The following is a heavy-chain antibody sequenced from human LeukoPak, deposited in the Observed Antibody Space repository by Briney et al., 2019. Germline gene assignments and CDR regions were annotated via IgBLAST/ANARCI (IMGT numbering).Heavy chain of an antibody. J-gene: IGHJ1*01. V-gene: IGHV3-21*01. D-gene: IGHD5-24*01. CDR1: GFTFSSYS. Sequence: PGGSLRLSCAASGFTFSSYSMNWIRQAPGKGLEWVSSISSSSSYIYYADSVKGRFTISRDNAKNSLYLQMNSLRAEDTAVYYGASRGYNSSGPRDDQWGQGTLVTVSS. CDR3: ASRGYNSSGPRDDQ. CDR2: ISSSSSYI.